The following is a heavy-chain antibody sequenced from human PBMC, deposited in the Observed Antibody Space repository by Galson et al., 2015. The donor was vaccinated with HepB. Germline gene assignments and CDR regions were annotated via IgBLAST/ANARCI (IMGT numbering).Heavy chain of an antibody. Sequence: SLRLSCAASGFTFSSYGMHWVRQAPGKGLEWVAVISDDGSNKYYADAVKGRFTITRDNYKNTLYLQMNSLRAEDKAVYYYAKDGAPGDLDWNYVCYMDVVVKGTPFTVSS. CDR3: AKDGAPGDLDWNYVCYMDV. D-gene: IGHD3/OR15-3a*01. CDR2: ISDDGSNK. J-gene: IGHJ6*03. CDR1: GFTFSSYG. V-gene: IGHV3-30*18.